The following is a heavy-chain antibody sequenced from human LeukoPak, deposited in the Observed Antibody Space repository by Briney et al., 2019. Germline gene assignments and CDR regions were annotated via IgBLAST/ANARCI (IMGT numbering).Heavy chain of an antibody. Sequence: QPGGSLRLSCSASGFTFTSHVMHWVRQAPGKGLQYVSGISMNVQTTYYAGSVKGRFTISRDSSKNTVYLQMNSLTAEDTAVYYGVREGLERRTNFDYWGQGTLVSVSS. V-gene: IGHV3-64D*06. CDR3: VREGLERRTNFDY. CDR2: ISMNVQTT. D-gene: IGHD1-1*01. CDR1: GFTFTSHV. J-gene: IGHJ4*02.